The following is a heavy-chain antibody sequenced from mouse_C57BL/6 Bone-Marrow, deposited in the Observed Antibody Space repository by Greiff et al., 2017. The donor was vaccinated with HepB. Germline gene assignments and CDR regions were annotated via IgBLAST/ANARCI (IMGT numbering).Heavy chain of an antibody. CDR3: TSWYYGSGYRYFDI. CDR2: IDPETGGT. CDR1: GYTFTDYE. J-gene: IGHJ1*03. D-gene: IGHD1-1*01. V-gene: IGHV1-15*01. Sequence: QVQLKESGAELVRPGASVTLSCKASGYTFTDYEMHWVKPTPVHGLEWIGAIDPETGGTAYNQKFKGKAILTADKSSGTAYMELRSLTSEDSAVYYCTSWYYGSGYRYFDIWGTGTTVTVSS.